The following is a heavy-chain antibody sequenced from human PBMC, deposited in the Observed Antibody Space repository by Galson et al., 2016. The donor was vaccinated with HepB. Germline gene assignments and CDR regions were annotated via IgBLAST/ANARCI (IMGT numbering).Heavy chain of an antibody. CDR2: IYDGETT. CDR3: AESRGWLIEY. CDR1: GASISSYDYS. Sequence: TLSLTCGVSGASISSYDYSWSWIRQPPGKGLEWIGYIYDGETTYYTPSLKSRVTISVDRSKNQFSLKMTSVTAADTAVYYCAESRGWLIEYWGQGTLVTVSS. D-gene: IGHD6-19*01. V-gene: IGHV4-30-2*01. J-gene: IGHJ4*02.